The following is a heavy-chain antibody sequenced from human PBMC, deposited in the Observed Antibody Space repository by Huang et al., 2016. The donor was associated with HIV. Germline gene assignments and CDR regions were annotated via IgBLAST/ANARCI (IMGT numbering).Heavy chain of an antibody. Sequence: HVHLVQSGAEVKKPGSSVKVSCKASGGTFSTDAITWVRQAPGQGLERMGGIIPVFGTANYAQKFQDRVTLTADEFSTTAYMELSDLKYEDTAIYFCARARRHSGNSGLTDLWGQGTLVTVSS. J-gene: IGHJ1*01. CDR3: ARARRHSGNSGLTDL. D-gene: IGHD2-21*02. CDR1: GGTFSTDA. V-gene: IGHV1-69*13. CDR2: IIPVFGTA.